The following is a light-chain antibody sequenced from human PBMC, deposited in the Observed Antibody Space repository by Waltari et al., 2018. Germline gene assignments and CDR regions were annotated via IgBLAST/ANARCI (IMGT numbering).Light chain of an antibody. V-gene: IGLV2-14*01. J-gene: IGLJ3*02. CDR1: SSDVGGYNY. Sequence: QSALTQPASVSGSPGQSITISCTGTSSDVGGYNYVSWYQQHPGKVPTLLIFDVSNRPSRVSNRFSGSKSGHAASLTISGLQAEDESDYYCCSFTSRSTWVFGGGTRLTVL. CDR2: DVS. CDR3: CSFTSRSTWV.